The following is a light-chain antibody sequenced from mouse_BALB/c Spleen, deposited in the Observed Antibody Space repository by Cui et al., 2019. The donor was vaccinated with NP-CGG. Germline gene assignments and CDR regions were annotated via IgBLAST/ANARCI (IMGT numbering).Light chain of an antibody. CDR2: GTN. CDR1: TGAVTTSNI. V-gene: IGLV1*01. J-gene: IGLJ1*01. CDR3: ALWYSNHWV. Sequence: QAVVTQKSALTTSPGETDTHTFRSRTGAVTTSNIVNRVQEKPDHLFTGLIGGTNNRAPGVPARFSGSLIGDKAALTITGAQTEDEAIYFCALWYSNHWVFGGGTKLTVL.